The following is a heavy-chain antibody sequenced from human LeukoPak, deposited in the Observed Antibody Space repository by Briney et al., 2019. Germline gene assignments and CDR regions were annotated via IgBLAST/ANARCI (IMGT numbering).Heavy chain of an antibody. Sequence: GGSLRLSCAAPGFTFSRSAMSWVRQAPGKGLEWVSSISTSGGSTYYADSVKGRFTISRDNSKNTLDVQVNSLRSEDTAVYYCAKVLSGSQDYWGQGTLVTVFS. D-gene: IGHD1-26*01. CDR2: ISTSGGST. CDR3: AKVLSGSQDY. CDR1: GFTFSRSA. J-gene: IGHJ4*02. V-gene: IGHV3-23*01.